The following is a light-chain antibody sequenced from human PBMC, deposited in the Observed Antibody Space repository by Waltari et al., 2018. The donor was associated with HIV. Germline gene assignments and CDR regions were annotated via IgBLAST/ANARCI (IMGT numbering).Light chain of an antibody. CDR3: CSYTVRSTYV. CDR1: TTHICGYRS. V-gene: IGLV2-14*01. Sequence: QSALTQPASVSGSPGPSITISLHWRTTHICGYRSVAWYQHHPSKAPKLIIYEVSYRPSGVSDRFSGSKSGNTASLTISGLLPEDDGIYYCCSYTVRSTYVFGPGTQVTVL. CDR2: EVS. J-gene: IGLJ1*01.